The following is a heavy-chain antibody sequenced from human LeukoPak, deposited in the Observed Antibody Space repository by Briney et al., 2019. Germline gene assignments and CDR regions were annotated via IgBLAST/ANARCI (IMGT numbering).Heavy chain of an antibody. J-gene: IGHJ5*02. CDR3: AKDAGGIVEVITQNWFDP. D-gene: IGHD3-22*01. Sequence: GGSLRLSCAASGFTFSSYGMHWVRQAPGKGLEWVAFIRYDGSNKYYADSVKGRFTISRDNSKNTLYLQMNSLRAEDTAVYYCAKDAGGIVEVITQNWFDPWGHGTLVTVFS. V-gene: IGHV3-30*02. CDR2: IRYDGSNK. CDR1: GFTFSSYG.